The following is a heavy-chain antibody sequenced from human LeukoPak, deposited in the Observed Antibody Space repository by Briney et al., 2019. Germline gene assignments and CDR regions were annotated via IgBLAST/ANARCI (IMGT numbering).Heavy chain of an antibody. Sequence: GGSLRLSCAASGFIFSSYSMSWVRQAPWKGLEWVSAISGSGGSTYYADSVKGRFTISRDNSKNTLYLQMNSLRAEDTAVYYCAKDLNVKKPEGYWGQGTLVTVSS. CDR3: AKDLNVKKPEGY. V-gene: IGHV3-23*01. CDR1: GFIFSSYS. J-gene: IGHJ4*02. CDR2: ISGSGGST.